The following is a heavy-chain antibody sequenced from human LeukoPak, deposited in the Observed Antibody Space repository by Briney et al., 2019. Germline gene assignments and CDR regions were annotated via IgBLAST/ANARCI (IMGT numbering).Heavy chain of an antibody. J-gene: IGHJ4*02. Sequence: PSETLSFTCTVSGGSISSYYWSWIRQPAGKGLEWIGHIYSSGSTNYNPSLQSRVTMSVDTSKNQFSLKLSSVTAADTAVYYCARVGSSGWYFDYWGQGTLVTVSS. V-gene: IGHV4-4*07. D-gene: IGHD6-19*01. CDR1: GGSISSYY. CDR3: ARVGSSGWYFDY. CDR2: IYSSGST.